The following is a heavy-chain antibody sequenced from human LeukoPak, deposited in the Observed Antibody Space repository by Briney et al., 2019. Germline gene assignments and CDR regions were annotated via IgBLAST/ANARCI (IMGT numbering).Heavy chain of an antibody. Sequence: GGSLRLSCAASGFTFSSYSMNWVRQAPGKGLEWVSYISSSSSTIYYADSVKGRFTISRDNAKNSLYLQMNSLRAEDTAVYYCARDVIIFDYDSGGNGDYWGQGTLVTVSS. V-gene: IGHV3-48*01. CDR3: ARDVIIFDYDSGGNGDY. J-gene: IGHJ4*02. D-gene: IGHD3-22*01. CDR2: ISSSSSTI. CDR1: GFTFSSYS.